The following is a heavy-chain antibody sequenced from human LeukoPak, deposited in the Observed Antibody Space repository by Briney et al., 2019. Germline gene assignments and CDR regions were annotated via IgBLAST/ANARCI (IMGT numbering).Heavy chain of an antibody. D-gene: IGHD4-23*01. CDR1: GGSISSYY. Sequence: SETLSLTCTVSGGSISSYYWSWIRQPPGKGLEWIGYIYYSGSTNYNPSLKSRVTISVDTSKNQFSLKLSSVTAADTAVYYCAREKTVGPQPLEFDYWGQGTLVTVSS. J-gene: IGHJ4*02. CDR3: AREKTVGPQPLEFDY. CDR2: IYYSGST. V-gene: IGHV4-59*01.